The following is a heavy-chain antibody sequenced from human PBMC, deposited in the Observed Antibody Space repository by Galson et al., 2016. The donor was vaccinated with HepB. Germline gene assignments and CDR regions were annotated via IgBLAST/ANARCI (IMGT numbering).Heavy chain of an antibody. CDR1: GGSISSGDYY. D-gene: IGHD1-1*01. J-gene: IGHJ4*02. Sequence: TLSLTCIVSGGSISSGDYYWSWIRQHPGKGLEWIGHIYYSGSTYHNPSLKSRLTISVDTSKNQFSLKLSSVTAADTAVYYCARVPLERRGPDYFHHWGQGTLVTVSS. CDR3: ARVPLERRGPDYFHH. V-gene: IGHV4-31*03. CDR2: IYYSGST.